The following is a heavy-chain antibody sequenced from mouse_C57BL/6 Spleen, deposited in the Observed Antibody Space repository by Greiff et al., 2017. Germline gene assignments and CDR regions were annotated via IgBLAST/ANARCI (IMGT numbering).Heavy chain of an antibody. D-gene: IGHD1-1*01. CDR2: IYPRSGNT. V-gene: IGHV1-81*01. CDR1: GYTFTSYG. CDR3: ARYYYGSIYYFDY. Sequence: VKLVESGAELARPGASVKLSCKASGYTFTSYGISWVKQRTGQGLEWIGEIYPRSGNTYYNEKFKGKATLTADKSSSTAYMELRSLTSEDSAVYFCARYYYGSIYYFDYWGQGTTLTVSS. J-gene: IGHJ2*01.